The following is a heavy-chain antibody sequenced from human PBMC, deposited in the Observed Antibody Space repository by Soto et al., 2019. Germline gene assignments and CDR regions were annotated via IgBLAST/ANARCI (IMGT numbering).Heavy chain of an antibody. CDR2: IIPILGIA. J-gene: IGHJ6*02. CDR1: GGTFSSYT. V-gene: IGHV1-69*08. CDR3: AREGGGLSPLYYEYGMDV. Sequence: QVQLVQSGAEVKKPGSSVTVSCKASGGTFSSYTISWVRQAPGQGLEWMGRIIPILGIANYAQKFQGRVKITADKSTSTAYMELSSLRSEDTAVYYCAREGGGLSPLYYEYGMDVWGQGTTVTVSS. D-gene: IGHD2-15*01.